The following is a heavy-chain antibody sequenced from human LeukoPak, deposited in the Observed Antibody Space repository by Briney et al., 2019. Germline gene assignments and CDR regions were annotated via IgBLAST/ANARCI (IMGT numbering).Heavy chain of an antibody. J-gene: IGHJ2*01. D-gene: IGHD2-2*01. Sequence: PSETLSLTCSVSGGSIRSGGYYWSWIRQPPGKGLEWIGYIYHSGSTYYNPSLKSRVTISVDRSKNQLSLKLSSVTAADTAVYYCARVVVPAATWYFDLWGRGTLVTVSS. V-gene: IGHV4-30-2*01. CDR3: ARVVVPAATWYFDL. CDR1: GGSIRSGGYY. CDR2: IYHSGST.